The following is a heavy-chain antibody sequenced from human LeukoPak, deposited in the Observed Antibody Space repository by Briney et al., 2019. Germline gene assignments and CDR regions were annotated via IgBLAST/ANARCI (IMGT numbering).Heavy chain of an antibody. CDR3: ARDPYSSGWADAFDI. CDR2: IYYSGST. V-gene: IGHV4-59*01. Sequence: SETLSLTCTVSGGSISSYYWSWIRQPPGKGLEWIGYIYYSGSTNYNPSLKSRVTISVDTSKNQFSLKLSSVTAADTAVYYCARDPYSSGWADAFDIWGQGTMVTVSS. J-gene: IGHJ3*02. D-gene: IGHD6-19*01. CDR1: GGSISSYY.